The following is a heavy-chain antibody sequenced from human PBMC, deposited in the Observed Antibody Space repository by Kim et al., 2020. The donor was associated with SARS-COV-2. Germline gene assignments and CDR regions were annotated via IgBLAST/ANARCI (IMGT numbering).Heavy chain of an antibody. J-gene: IGHJ4*02. D-gene: IGHD6-19*01. CDR3: TKGGWAHC. Sequence: GGSLRLSCAASGFTFSSSPMSWVRQAPGKGLEWVSTISGRGDATYYADSVKGRFTISRDNSKNTLYLQMNSLRVEDTAVYYCTKGGWAHCWGQGTLVTVSS. CDR1: GFTFSSSP. CDR2: ISGRGDAT. V-gene: IGHV3-23*01.